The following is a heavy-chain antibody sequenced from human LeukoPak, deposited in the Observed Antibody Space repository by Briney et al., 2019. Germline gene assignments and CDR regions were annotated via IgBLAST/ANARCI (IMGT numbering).Heavy chain of an antibody. CDR3: ARESPTVTTYYYGMDV. V-gene: IGHV3-7*01. D-gene: IGHD4-17*01. Sequence: GGSLRLSCAASGFTFSSYWMSWVRQAPGKGLEWVANIKQDGSEKYYVDSVKGRFTISRDNAKNSLYLQMNSLRAEDTAVYYCARESPTVTTYYYGMDVWGQGTTVTVSS. CDR1: GFTFSSYW. CDR2: IKQDGSEK. J-gene: IGHJ6*02.